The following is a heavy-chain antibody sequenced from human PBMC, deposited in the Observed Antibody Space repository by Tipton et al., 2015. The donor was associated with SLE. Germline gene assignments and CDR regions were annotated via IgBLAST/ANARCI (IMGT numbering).Heavy chain of an antibody. V-gene: IGHV3-30*02. CDR1: GFTFSAYG. J-gene: IGHJ4*02. D-gene: IGHD1-1*01. CDR3: AKGRDWSYFDY. Sequence: GSLRLSCAASGFTFSAYGMHWVRQAPGKGLEWLTFIRFDGNREYYAASVKGRFTISRDNSKNTLYLQINSLGPDDTAVYFCAKGRDWSYFDYWGQGALVAVSS. CDR2: IRFDGNRE.